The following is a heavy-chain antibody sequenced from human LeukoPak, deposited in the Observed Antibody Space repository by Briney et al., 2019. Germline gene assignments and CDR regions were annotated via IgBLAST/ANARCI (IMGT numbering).Heavy chain of an antibody. J-gene: IGHJ4*02. D-gene: IGHD3-22*01. CDR1: GGSISPYY. CDR2: IYYSGST. V-gene: IGHV4-59*01. Sequence: SETLSLTCTVSGGSISPYYWSWIRQPPGKGLEWIGYIYYSGSTNYDPSLKSRVTISVDTSKNQFSLKLSSVTAADTAVYYCARDRSGDFDYWGQGTLVTVSS. CDR3: ARDRSGDFDY.